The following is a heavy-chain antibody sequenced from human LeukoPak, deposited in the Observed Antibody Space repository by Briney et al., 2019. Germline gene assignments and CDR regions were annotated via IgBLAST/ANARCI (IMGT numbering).Heavy chain of an antibody. CDR1: GYAFTDYY. V-gene: IGHV1-2*02. CDR2: INPNSGAT. J-gene: IGHJ3*01. CDR3: VRGPSSGALDL. Sequence: ASVNVSCKASGYAFTDYYIHWLRQAPGQGLEWMGLINPNSGATKYAQKSQGRVTMTRDTSISTVYMELSSLKSDDTAVYYCVRGPSSGALDLWARGKVLTVSS. D-gene: IGHD2-15*01.